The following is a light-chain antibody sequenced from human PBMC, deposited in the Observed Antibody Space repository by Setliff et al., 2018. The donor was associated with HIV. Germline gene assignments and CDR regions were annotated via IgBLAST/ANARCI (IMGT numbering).Light chain of an antibody. CDR2: EVT. CDR1: RGDVGGYNY. Sequence: QSVLTQPPSASGSPGQSVTISCTGTRGDVGGYNYVSWYQQHPGKAPRLMIYEVTRRPSGVPDRFPGSKSGNTASLTVSGLQADDEADYYCSSYVGSDNSVVFGGGTKVTV. J-gene: IGLJ2*01. V-gene: IGLV2-8*01. CDR3: SSYVGSDNSVV.